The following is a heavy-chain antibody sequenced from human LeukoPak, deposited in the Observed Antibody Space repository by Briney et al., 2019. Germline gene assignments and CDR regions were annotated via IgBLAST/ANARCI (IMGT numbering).Heavy chain of an antibody. Sequence: PGGSLRQTCAACGFTFSSNAMSWVRQAPGRGRQGVTGISVSGVSTNYADPVKGRLTISRDNSKNTLYLQMISLRAEYTAAYYCAKAARVGAVEIDYWGQGTVVTVS. J-gene: IGHJ4*02. D-gene: IGHD6-19*01. CDR2: ISVSGVST. CDR3: AKAARVGAVEIDY. CDR1: GFTFSSNA. V-gene: IGHV3-23*01.